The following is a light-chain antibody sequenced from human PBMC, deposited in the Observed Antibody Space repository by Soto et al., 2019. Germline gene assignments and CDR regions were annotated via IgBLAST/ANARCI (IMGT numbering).Light chain of an antibody. CDR2: DAS. V-gene: IGKV3-15*01. CDR3: QQCRHWPLT. CDR1: QNVYNN. Sequence: EIVMTQSPATLSVSPGEGATLSCKASQNVYNNLAWYQLSPGQPPRLLIYDASTRATGISARFSGSGYGTEFTLTISSLQSEDFAVYFCQQCRHWPLTFGGGTKVEIK. J-gene: IGKJ4*01.